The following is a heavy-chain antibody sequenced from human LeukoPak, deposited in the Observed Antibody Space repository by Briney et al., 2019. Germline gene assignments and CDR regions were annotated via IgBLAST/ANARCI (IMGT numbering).Heavy chain of an antibody. CDR3: ARGALYYMDV. CDR1: GFTFSSYE. CDR2: IVGGDGGT. V-gene: IGHV3-23*01. J-gene: IGHJ6*03. Sequence: PGGSLRPSCAASGFTFSSYEMNWVRQAPGKGLEWVSGIVGGDGGTYYADSVKGRFIISRDNSKNTLYVQMNSLRAEDTAVYYCARGALYYMDVWGKGTTVTISS.